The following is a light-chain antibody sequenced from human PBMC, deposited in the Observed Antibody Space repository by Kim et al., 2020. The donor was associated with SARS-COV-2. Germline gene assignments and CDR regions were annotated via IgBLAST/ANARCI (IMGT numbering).Light chain of an antibody. Sequence: DIQLTQSPSFLSAAVGERVTITCRASQDIRYHLAWYQHNPDKAPKLLIYAASTLQTGVPSRFSGSGSGTKFTLTISSLQPEDFATYFCQQYNFYPRTFGQGTKLEI. CDR2: AAS. J-gene: IGKJ1*01. CDR1: QDIRYH. CDR3: QQYNFYPRT. V-gene: IGKV1-9*01.